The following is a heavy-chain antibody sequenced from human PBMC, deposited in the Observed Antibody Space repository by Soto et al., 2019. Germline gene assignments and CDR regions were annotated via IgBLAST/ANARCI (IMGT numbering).Heavy chain of an antibody. CDR1: GFTFSNYN. Sequence: GGSLRLSCVASGFTFSNYNMNWVRQAPGKGLEWVSHISGTSVYIHYADSVKGRFIISRDNAKNSVYLQMDSLRVEDTAVYYCAREGALKPFSSWGQGALVTVSS. CDR3: AREGALKPFSS. J-gene: IGHJ5*02. V-gene: IGHV3-21*01. CDR2: ISGTSVYI.